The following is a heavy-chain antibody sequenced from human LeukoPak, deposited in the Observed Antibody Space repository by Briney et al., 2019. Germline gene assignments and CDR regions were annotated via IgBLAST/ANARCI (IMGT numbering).Heavy chain of an antibody. CDR3: ARDSSSWYGFDY. J-gene: IGHJ4*02. Sequence: SETLSLTCTVSGGSISSSSYYWGWIRQPPGKGLEWIGSIYYSGSTYYNPSLKSRVTISVDTSKNQFSLKLSSVTAADTAVYYCARDSSSWYGFDYWGQGTLVTVSS. CDR1: GGSISSSSYY. D-gene: IGHD6-13*01. CDR2: IYYSGST. V-gene: IGHV4-39*07.